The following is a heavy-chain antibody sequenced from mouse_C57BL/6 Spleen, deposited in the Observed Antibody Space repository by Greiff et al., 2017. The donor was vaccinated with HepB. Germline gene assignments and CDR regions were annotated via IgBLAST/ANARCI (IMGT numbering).Heavy chain of an antibody. J-gene: IGHJ2*01. CDR1: GYTFTSYW. CDR3: ARSRATVVFYYFDY. V-gene: IGHV1-69*01. Sequence: QVQLQQPGAELVMPGASVKLSCKASGYTFTSYWMHWVKQRPGQGLEWIGEIDPSDSYTNYNQKLKGKSTLTVDKSSSTAYMQLSSLTSEDSAVYYCARSRATVVFYYFDYWGQGTTLTVSS. D-gene: IGHD1-1*01. CDR2: IDPSDSYT.